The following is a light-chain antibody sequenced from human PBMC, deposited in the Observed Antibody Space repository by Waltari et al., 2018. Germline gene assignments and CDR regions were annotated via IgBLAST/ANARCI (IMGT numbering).Light chain of an antibody. Sequence: DIQMTQSPSSLPASVGDRVTITCRASQSISSYLSWYQRKPGKAPKLLIYDTSTLQSGVPSRFSGSGSGTDFTLTISSLQPEDFATYWCQQSYSSCSFGGGTKVEIK. CDR2: DTS. CDR3: QQSYSSCS. CDR1: QSISSY. J-gene: IGKJ4*01. V-gene: IGKV1-39*01.